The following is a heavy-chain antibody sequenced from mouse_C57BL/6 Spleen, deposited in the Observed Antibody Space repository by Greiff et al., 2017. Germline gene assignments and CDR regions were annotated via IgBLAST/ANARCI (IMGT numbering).Heavy chain of an antibody. CDR1: GYAFSSYW. CDR3: AREELDRYCDY. D-gene: IGHD1-3*01. CDR2: IYPGAGDT. J-gene: IGHJ2*01. V-gene: IGHV1-80*01. Sequence: QVQLKQSGAELVKPGASVKISCKASGYAFSSYWMNWVKQRPGKGLEWIGQIYPGAGDTNYNGKFKGKATLTADKSSSKAYMQHSSRNSGDSAVEICAREELDRYCDYWGEGTTLTVSS.